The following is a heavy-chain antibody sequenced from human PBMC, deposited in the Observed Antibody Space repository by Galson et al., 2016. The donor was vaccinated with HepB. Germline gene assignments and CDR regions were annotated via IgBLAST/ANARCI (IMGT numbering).Heavy chain of an antibody. CDR3: ARHVRNIGLMIRGVNPLSYFDP. V-gene: IGHV4-39*01. J-gene: IGHJ5*02. Sequence: ETLSLTCSVSGGSIYSSSYYWGWIRQPPGKGLEWIASIYFNAATYYNPSLYSRVTISVDTSQNQFSLKVTSVTAADTAVYYCARHVRNIGLMIRGVNPLSYFDPWGQGTLVTVSS. CDR1: GGSIYSSSYY. D-gene: IGHD3-10*01. CDR2: IYFNAAT.